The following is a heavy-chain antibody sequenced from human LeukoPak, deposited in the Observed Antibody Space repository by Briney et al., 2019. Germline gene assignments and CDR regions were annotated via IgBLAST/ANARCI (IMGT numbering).Heavy chain of an antibody. V-gene: IGHV1-18*01. D-gene: IGHD6-19*01. CDR1: GYTFTSYG. CDR3: ARVQQWLVSKPEFDY. J-gene: IGHJ4*02. CDR2: ISAYNGNT. Sequence: ASVKVSCKASGYTFTSYGISWVRQAPGQGLEWMGWISAYNGNTNYAQKLQGRVTMTTDTSTSTAYMELGSLRSDDTAVYYCARVQQWLVSKPEFDYWGQGTLVTVSS.